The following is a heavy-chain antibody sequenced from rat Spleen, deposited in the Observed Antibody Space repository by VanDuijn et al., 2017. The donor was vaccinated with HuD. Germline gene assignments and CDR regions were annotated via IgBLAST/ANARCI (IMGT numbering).Heavy chain of an antibody. CDR3: TRDDYRGWFAY. Sequence: QVQLKESGPDLMQPTQTLSLTCTVSGFSLTNYGVSWVRQPPGKGLEWIAGISSGGNTYHNSVLKSRLNISRDTSKSQVFLKMNSLQTEDTAIYYCTRDDYRGWFAYWGQGTLVTVSS. J-gene: IGHJ3*01. V-gene: IGHV2S8*01. D-gene: IGHD1-7*01. CDR1: GFSLTNYG. CDR2: ISSGGNT.